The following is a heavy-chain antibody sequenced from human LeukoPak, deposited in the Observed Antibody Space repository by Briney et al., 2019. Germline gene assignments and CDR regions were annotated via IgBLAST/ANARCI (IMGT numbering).Heavy chain of an antibody. V-gene: IGHV1-2*02. D-gene: IGHD5-12*01. CDR2: INPNSGGT. CDR1: GYTFTGYY. J-gene: IGHJ4*02. CDR3: ARDNYDSPLSLDY. Sequence: GASVKVSCKASGYTFTGYYMHWVRQAPGQGLEWTGWINPNSGGTNYAQKFQGRVTMTRDTSISTAYMELSRLRSDDTAVYYCARDNYDSPLSLDYWGQGTLVTVSS.